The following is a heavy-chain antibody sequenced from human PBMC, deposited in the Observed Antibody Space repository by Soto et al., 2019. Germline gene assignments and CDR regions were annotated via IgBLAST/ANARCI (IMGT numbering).Heavy chain of an antibody. V-gene: IGHV1-8*01. J-gene: IGHJ6*03. CDR2: MNPRSGNT. Sequence: QEQLVQSGAEVKKPGASVKVSCKASGYTFTDFDITWVRQATGQGLEWMGWMNPRSGNTGFTDKFEGRDTLTRDTSTTTAYMELSDLTSEDTAVYFCARGGALTAGYYYYYMDVWGSGTAVTVSS. CDR3: ARGGALTAGYYYYYMDV. CDR1: GYTFTDFD. D-gene: IGHD2-21*02.